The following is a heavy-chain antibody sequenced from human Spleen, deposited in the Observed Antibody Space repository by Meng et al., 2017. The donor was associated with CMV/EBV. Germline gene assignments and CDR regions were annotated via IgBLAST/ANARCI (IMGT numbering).Heavy chain of an antibody. CDR3: ARDWRGSGTGFDY. CDR2: IYDSVST. CDR1: GGSISSGRYY. V-gene: IGHV4-31*02. J-gene: IGHJ4*02. Sequence: SGGSISSGRYYWSWIRQHPGKGLAWIGYIYDSVSTYYNPSLKSRVTISVDTSKNQFSLKLSSVTAADTAVYYCARDWRGSGTGFDYWGQGTLVTVSS. D-gene: IGHD3-10*01.